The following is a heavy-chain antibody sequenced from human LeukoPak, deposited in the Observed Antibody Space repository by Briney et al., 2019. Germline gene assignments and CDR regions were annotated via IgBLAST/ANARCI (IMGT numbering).Heavy chain of an antibody. Sequence: ASVKVSCKASGYTFTSYGISWVRQAPGQGLEWMGWITAYNGNTNYAQKLQGRVTMTTDTSTSTAYMELRSLGSDDTAVYYCARDLPRYCSGGSCYSGYWGQGTLVTVSS. V-gene: IGHV1-18*01. CDR3: ARDLPRYCSGGSCYSGY. CDR2: ITAYNGNT. D-gene: IGHD2-15*01. J-gene: IGHJ4*02. CDR1: GYTFTSYG.